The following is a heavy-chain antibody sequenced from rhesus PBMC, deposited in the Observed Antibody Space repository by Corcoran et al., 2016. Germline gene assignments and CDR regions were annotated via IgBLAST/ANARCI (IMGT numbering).Heavy chain of an antibody. CDR1: GFTFRSFA. J-gene: IGHJ4*01. CDR3: AREGVDY. CDR2: NGSKSNNDET. V-gene: IGHV3-118*01. Sequence: EVQLVESGGGLVQAGGSLRLSFAASGFTFRSFAFHWVHQAYGKELGWDGRNGSKSNNDETGYAASVKGRFTISRDDSKNTAYLQMNSLKAEDTAVYYCAREGVDYWGQGVLVTVSS.